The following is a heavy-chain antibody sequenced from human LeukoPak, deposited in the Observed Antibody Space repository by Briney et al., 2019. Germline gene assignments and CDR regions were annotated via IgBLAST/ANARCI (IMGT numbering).Heavy chain of an antibody. CDR1: GFTFSSYG. Sequence: GGSLRLSCAASGFTFSSYGMHWVRQAPGKGLEWVAVISYDGSNKYYADSVKGRFTISRDNSKNTLYLQMNSLRAEDTAVYYCAKGALNYDFWSGYYTPYYYYGMDVWGQGTTVTVSS. D-gene: IGHD3-3*01. J-gene: IGHJ6*02. CDR2: ISYDGSNK. CDR3: AKGALNYDFWSGYYTPYYYYGMDV. V-gene: IGHV3-30*18.